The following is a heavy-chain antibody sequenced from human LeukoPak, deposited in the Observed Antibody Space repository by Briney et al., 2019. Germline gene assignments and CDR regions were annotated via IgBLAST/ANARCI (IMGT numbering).Heavy chain of an antibody. Sequence: ASVKVSCKASGGTFSSYAISWVRQAPGQGLEWMGGIIPIFGTANYAQKFQGRVTITTDESTSTAYMELSSLRSEDTAVYYCATGRYRIAAAGSFDAFDIWGQGTMVTVSS. J-gene: IGHJ3*02. CDR2: IIPIFGTA. V-gene: IGHV1-69*05. CDR1: GGTFSSYA. CDR3: ATGRYRIAAAGSFDAFDI. D-gene: IGHD6-13*01.